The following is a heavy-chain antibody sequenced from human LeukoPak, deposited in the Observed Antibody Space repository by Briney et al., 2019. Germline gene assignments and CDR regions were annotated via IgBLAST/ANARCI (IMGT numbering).Heavy chain of an antibody. CDR3: VRGAPFDY. V-gene: IGHV3-74*01. J-gene: IGHJ4*02. CDR1: GFTLSSYW. D-gene: IGHD1-26*01. Sequence: GGSLRLSCVASGFTLSSYWMHWVREAPGKGLVWVARIDSGGSTINYADSVKGRLAMSRDDAKNTLYPQMNSLRAEDTAVYYCVRGAPFDYWGQGALVTVSS. CDR2: IDSGGSTI.